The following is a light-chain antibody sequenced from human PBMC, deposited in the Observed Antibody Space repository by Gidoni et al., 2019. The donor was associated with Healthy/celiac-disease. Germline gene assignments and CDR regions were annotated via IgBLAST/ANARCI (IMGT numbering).Light chain of an antibody. Sequence: SYELTQPPSVSVSPGQTARITYSGDALPKQYAYWYQQKPGQAPVLVIYKDSERPSGSPERFSGSSSGTTVTLTISGVQAEDEADYYCQSADSSGTHVVFGGGTKLTVL. J-gene: IGLJ2*01. CDR2: KDS. CDR3: QSADSSGTHVV. CDR1: ALPKQY. V-gene: IGLV3-25*03.